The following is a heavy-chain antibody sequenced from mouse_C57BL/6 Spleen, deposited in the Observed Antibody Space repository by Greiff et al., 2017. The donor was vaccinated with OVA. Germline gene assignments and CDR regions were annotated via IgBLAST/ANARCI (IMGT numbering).Heavy chain of an antibody. V-gene: IGHV2-2*01. J-gene: IGHJ4*01. Sequence: VQLKESGPGLVQPSQSLSITCTVSGFSLTSYGVHWVRQSPGKGLEWLGVIWSGGSTDYNAAFISRLSISKDNSKSQVFFKMNSLQADDTAIYYCARTYSSGYAMDYWGQGTSVTVSS. D-gene: IGHD3-2*02. CDR2: IWSGGST. CDR3: ARTYSSGYAMDY. CDR1: GFSLTSYG.